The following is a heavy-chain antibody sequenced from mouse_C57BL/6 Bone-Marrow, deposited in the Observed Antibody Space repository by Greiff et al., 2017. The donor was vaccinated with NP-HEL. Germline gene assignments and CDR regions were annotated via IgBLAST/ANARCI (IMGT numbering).Heavy chain of an antibody. D-gene: IGHD3-2*02. CDR2: IYPRSGNT. V-gene: IGHV1-81*01. CDR3: ARDSSGSAWFAY. CDR1: GYTFTSYG. Sequence: VKLMESGAELARPGASVKLSCKASGYTFTSYGISWVKQRTGQGLEWIGEIYPRSGNTYYNEKFKGKATLTADKSSSTAYMELRSLTSEDSAVYFCARDSSGSAWFAYWGQGTLVTVSA. J-gene: IGHJ3*01.